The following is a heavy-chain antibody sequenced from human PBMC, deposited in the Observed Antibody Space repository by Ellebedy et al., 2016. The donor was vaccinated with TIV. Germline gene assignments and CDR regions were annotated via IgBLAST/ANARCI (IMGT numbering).Heavy chain of an antibody. CDR2: ISSHGQTT. Sequence: PGGSLRLSCAASGFRFSTHGMHWVRQAPGKGLAWVAVISSHGQTTYYADSVKGRFTISRDNSKDTLDLQMNSLRHEDTAVYYCTKEGAEAGRPAYLSYDHWGQGTLVTVSS. D-gene: IGHD6-19*01. V-gene: IGHV3-30*18. CDR3: TKEGAEAGRPAYLSYDH. CDR1: GFRFSTHG. J-gene: IGHJ4*02.